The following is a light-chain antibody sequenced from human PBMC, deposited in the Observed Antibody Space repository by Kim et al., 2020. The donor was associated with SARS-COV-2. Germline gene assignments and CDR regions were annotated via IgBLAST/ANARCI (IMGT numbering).Light chain of an antibody. Sequence: EIVLTQSPGTLSLSPGERATLSCRASQSVSSTYLTWYQLKHGQAPRLLIYGTSSMATGIPDRFSGSGSGTDFTLTISRLEPEDFALYYCQQYGKSPSWTFGQGTKVDIK. CDR3: QQYGKSPSWT. J-gene: IGKJ1*01. CDR2: GTS. V-gene: IGKV3-20*01. CDR1: QSVSSTY.